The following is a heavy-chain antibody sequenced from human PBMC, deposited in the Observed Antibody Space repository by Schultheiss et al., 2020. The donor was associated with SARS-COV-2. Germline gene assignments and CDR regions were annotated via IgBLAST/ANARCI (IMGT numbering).Heavy chain of an antibody. J-gene: IGHJ4*02. V-gene: IGHV3-30*07. CDR1: GFTFRTYA. Sequence: GESLKISCAASGFTFRTYAMHWVRQAPGKGLEWVAVISYDGSNKYYADSVKGRFTISRDNSKNTLYLQMNSLRVDDTAVYYCAKEGEEMGTSWGQGTLVTVSS. D-gene: IGHD5-24*01. CDR3: AKEGEEMGTS. CDR2: ISYDGSNK.